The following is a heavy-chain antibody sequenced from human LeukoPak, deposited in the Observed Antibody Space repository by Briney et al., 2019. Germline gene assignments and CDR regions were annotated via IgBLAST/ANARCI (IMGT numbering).Heavy chain of an antibody. CDR2: IYWDDDK. V-gene: IGHV2-5*02. CDR3: AHLAAAGKLFDP. CDR1: GFSLSTSGVG. J-gene: IGHJ5*02. D-gene: IGHD6-13*01. Sequence: SDPTLVNPTQTLTLNCTFSGFSLSTSGVGVGWIRQPPGKALEWLALIYWDDDKRYSPSLESRLTITKDTSKNQVVLTMTNMDPVDTATYYCAHLAAAGKLFDPWGQGTLVTVSS.